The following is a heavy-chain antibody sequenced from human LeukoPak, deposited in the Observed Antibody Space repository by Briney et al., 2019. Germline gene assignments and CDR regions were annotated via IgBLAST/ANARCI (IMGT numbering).Heavy chain of an antibody. CDR2: ISGYNGNT. J-gene: IGHJ4*02. CDR3: ARDLTRESRSSGLYYFDS. D-gene: IGHD3-22*01. V-gene: IGHV1-18*01. CDR1: GYIFINYG. Sequence: GASVKVSCKASGYIFINYGISWVRQAPGQGLEWMGWISGYNGNTNYAQKLQGRVTMTTDTSTSTAYMELRSLRSDDTAVYYCARDLTRESRSSGLYYFDSWGQGTLVTVSS.